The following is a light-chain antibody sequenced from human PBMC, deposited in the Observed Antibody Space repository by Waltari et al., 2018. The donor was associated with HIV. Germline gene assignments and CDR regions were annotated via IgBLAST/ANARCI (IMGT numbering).Light chain of an antibody. CDR1: QLGDKY. Sequence: SYELTQPPSVSVSQGQTASISCSGDQLGDKYASWYQQRPGQSPIVVIHQDTKRPSGIPERFSGANSGNTATLTVSGTQAMDEADYYCQAWDSNTVVFGGGTKLTVL. CDR3: QAWDSNTVV. CDR2: QDT. V-gene: IGLV3-1*01. J-gene: IGLJ2*01.